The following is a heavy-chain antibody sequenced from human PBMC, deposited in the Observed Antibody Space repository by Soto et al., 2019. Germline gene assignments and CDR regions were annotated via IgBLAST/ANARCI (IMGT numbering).Heavy chain of an antibody. Sequence: PSETLSLTCTVSGGSISSYYWSWIRQPPGKGLEWIGYIYYSGSTNYNPSLKSRVTISVDTSKNQFSLKLSSVTAADTAVYYCARAVLLPSMPYYYMDVWGKGTTVTVSS. J-gene: IGHJ6*03. V-gene: IGHV4-59*01. D-gene: IGHD3-10*01. CDR3: ARAVLLPSMPYYYMDV. CDR2: IYYSGST. CDR1: GGSISSYY.